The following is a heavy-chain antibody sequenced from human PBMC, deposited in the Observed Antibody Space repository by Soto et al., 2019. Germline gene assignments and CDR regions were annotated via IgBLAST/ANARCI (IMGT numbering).Heavy chain of an antibody. CDR3: ATQIDTVMVFRD. D-gene: IGHD5-18*01. J-gene: IGHJ4*02. V-gene: IGHV1-18*01. Sequence: SVKVSCKASGFTFSDYGISWVRQGPGQGLEWMGWISPYNGNTNYAQKLQGRVTMTTDTSTSTAYMELRSLRSDDTAVYYCATQIDTVMVFRDWGQGTLVTVSS. CDR1: GFTFSDYG. CDR2: ISPYNGNT.